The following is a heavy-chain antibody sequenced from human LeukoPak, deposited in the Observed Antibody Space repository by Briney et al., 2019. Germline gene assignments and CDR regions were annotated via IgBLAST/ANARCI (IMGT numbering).Heavy chain of an antibody. CDR3: AKDMGLLKYGDKLGF. J-gene: IGHJ4*02. V-gene: IGHV3-9*01. CDR1: GFSFDEFA. CDR2: IIWNSGLI. D-gene: IGHD4-23*01. Sequence: QPGRSLRLSCAASGFSFDEFAMHWVRHAPGKGLEWVAGIIWNSGLIGYADSVKGRFTISRDNARKSLYLQMNSLRLEDTALYYCAKDMGLLKYGDKLGFWGQGTLVTVSS.